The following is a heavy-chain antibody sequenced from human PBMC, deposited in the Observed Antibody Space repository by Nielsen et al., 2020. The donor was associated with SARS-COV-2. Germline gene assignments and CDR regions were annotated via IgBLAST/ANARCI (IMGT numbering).Heavy chain of an antibody. Sequence: GESLKISCAASGFTFSSYAMSWIRQAPGKGLEWVSYISSSGSTIYYADSVKGRFTISRDNAKNSLYLQMNSLRAEDTAVYYCARCSTSCYHAFDIWGQGTMVTVSS. CDR2: ISSSGSTI. D-gene: IGHD2-2*01. CDR3: ARCSTSCYHAFDI. J-gene: IGHJ3*02. V-gene: IGHV3-11*04. CDR1: GFTFSSYA.